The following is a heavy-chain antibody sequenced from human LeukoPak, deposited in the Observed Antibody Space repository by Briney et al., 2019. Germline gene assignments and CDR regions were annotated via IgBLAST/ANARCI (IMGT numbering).Heavy chain of an antibody. D-gene: IGHD6-19*01. CDR2: IYTSGST. V-gene: IGHV4-4*07. CDR1: GGSISSYY. CDR3: ARDLGYSSGWSFYFDY. Sequence: PSETLSLTCTVSGGSISSYYWSWIRQPAGEGLEWIGRIYTSGSTNYNPSLKSRVTMSVDTSKNQFSLKLSSVTAADTAVYYCARDLGYSSGWSFYFDYWGQGTLVTVSS. J-gene: IGHJ4*02.